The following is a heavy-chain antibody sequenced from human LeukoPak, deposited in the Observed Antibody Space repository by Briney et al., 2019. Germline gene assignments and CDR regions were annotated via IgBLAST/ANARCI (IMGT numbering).Heavy chain of an antibody. V-gene: IGHV3-11*01. CDR2: ISSTATTI. CDR3: TRAQTEVGAKYYFDY. D-gene: IGHD3-16*01. Sequence: PGGSLRLSCAASGFPFSDFYMTWIRQAPGKGLEWVSYISSTATTIYYADSVKGRFTISRDNAKNSLYLQMNNLRAEDTAVYYCTRAQTEVGAKYYFDYWGQGTLVTVSS. J-gene: IGHJ4*02. CDR1: GFPFSDFY.